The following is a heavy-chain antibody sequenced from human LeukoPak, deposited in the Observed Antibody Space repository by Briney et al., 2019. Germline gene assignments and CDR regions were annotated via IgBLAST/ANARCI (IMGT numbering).Heavy chain of an antibody. CDR3: ARVGAQITIFGVVGDAFDI. Sequence: SETLSLTCTVSGGSISSYYWSWIRQPPGKGLEWIGYIYYSGSHNYNPSLKSRVTISVDTSKNQFSLKLSSVTAADTAVYYCARVGAQITIFGVVGDAFDIWGQGTMVTVSS. D-gene: IGHD3-3*01. V-gene: IGHV4-59*01. J-gene: IGHJ3*02. CDR2: IYYSGSH. CDR1: GGSISSYY.